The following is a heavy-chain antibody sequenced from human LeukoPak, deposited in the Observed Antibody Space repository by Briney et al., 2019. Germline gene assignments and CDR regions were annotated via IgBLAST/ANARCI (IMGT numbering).Heavy chain of an antibody. CDR2: ISAYNGNT. CDR3: ARGARRLWFGELLI. CDR1: GYTFTSYG. V-gene: IGHV1-18*01. D-gene: IGHD3-10*01. J-gene: IGHJ3*02. Sequence: ASVKVSCKASGYTFTSYGISWVRQAPGQGLEWMGWISAYNGNTNYAQKLQGRVTMTTDTSTSTAYMELRSLRSDDTAVYYCARGARRLWFGELLIWGQGTMVTVSS.